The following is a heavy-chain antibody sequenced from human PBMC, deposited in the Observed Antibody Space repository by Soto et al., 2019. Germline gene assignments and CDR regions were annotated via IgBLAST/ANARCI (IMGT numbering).Heavy chain of an antibody. J-gene: IGHJ6*02. CDR2: ISAYNGNT. Sequence: SCCRRWARQSHGQGLEWMGWISAYNGNTNYAQKLQGRVTMTTDTSTSTAYMELRSLRSDDTAVYYCARDGGAGKSRISGIAPNYYCYGMDVWGQGTTVTVSS. CDR3: ARDGGAGKSRISGIAPNYYCYGMDV. D-gene: IGHD6-13*01. V-gene: IGHV1-18*01. CDR1: SCC.